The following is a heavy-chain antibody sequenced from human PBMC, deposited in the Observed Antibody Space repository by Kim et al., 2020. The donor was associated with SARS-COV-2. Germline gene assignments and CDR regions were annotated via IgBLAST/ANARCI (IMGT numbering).Heavy chain of an antibody. V-gene: IGHV4-59*01. D-gene: IGHD2-15*01. Sequence: SETLSLTYTVSGGSISSYYWSWIRQPPGKGLEWIGYIYYSGSTNYNPSLKSRVTISVDTSKNQFSLKLSSVTAADTAVYYCARLNVLYCSGGSCYSGRINYYYGMDVWGQGTTVTVSS. CDR1: GGSISSYY. CDR3: ARLNVLYCSGGSCYSGRINYYYGMDV. CDR2: IYYSGST. J-gene: IGHJ6*02.